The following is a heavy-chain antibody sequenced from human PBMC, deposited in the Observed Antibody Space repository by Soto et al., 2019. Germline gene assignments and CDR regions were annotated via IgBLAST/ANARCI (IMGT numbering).Heavy chain of an antibody. CDR2: IWYDGSNK. CDR3: ARDSDYYDSSGSANGAFDI. J-gene: IGHJ3*02. D-gene: IGHD3-22*01. CDR1: GFTLSSYG. V-gene: IGHV3-33*01. Sequence: VGSLRLSCAASGFTLSSYGMPWVRQAPGKGLEWVAVIWYDGSNKYYADSVKGRFTISRGNSKNTLYLQMKSLRAEDTAVYYCARDSDYYDSSGSANGAFDIWGQGTMVTVSS.